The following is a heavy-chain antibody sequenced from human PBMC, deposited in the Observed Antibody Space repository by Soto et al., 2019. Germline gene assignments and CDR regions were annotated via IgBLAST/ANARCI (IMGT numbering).Heavy chain of an antibody. CDR2: ISYDGNYI. J-gene: IGHJ6*02. CDR1: GFTFSTYG. Sequence: QVQLVESGGGVVQPLRSLRLSCAVSGFTFSTYGMHWVRQAPGKGLEWVAVISYDGNYIYYADSVKGRFTISRDNSKYTLYLQMNSLRGEDTAVYYCARGSKAGDGYNSVDYYYYGMDVWGQGTTVTVPS. V-gene: IGHV3-30*03. CDR3: ARGSKAGDGYNSVDYYYYGMDV. D-gene: IGHD5-12*01.